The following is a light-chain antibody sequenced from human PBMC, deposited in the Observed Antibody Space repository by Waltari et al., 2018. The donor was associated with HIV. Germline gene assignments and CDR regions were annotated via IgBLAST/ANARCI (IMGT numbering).Light chain of an antibody. V-gene: IGLV3-1*01. CDR1: HLGDKY. CDR3: QAWDSSTWM. J-gene: IGLJ3*02. Sequence: SYELTQPPSVSVSPGQTARITCPGDHLGDKYACWYQQKPGQSPVLVIYQDGKRPSGIPERFSGPNSGNTATLIISGTQAMDEADYYCQAWDSSTWMFGGGTKLTVL. CDR2: QDG.